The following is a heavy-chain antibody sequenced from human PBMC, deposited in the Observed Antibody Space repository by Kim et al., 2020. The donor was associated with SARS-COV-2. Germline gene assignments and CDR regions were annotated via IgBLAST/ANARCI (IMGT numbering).Heavy chain of an antibody. V-gene: IGHV4-61*01. Sequence: SETLSLTCTVSGGSVSSGSYYWSWIRQPPGKGLEWIGYIYYSGSTNYNPSLKSRVTISVDTSKNQFSLKLSSVTAADMAVYYCATITTWGQGTLVTVSS. CDR2: IYYSGST. CDR3: ATITT. D-gene: IGHD3-3*01. CDR1: GGSVSSGSYY. J-gene: IGHJ4*02.